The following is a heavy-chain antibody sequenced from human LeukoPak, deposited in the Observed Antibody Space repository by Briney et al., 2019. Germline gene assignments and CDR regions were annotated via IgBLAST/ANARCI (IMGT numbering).Heavy chain of an antibody. CDR3: ARVPNIVVVPADVDFDY. CDR2: IIPIFGTA. Sequence: GASVKVSCKASGGTFSSYAISWVRQAPGQGLEWMGGIIPIFGTANYAQKFQGRVTITADESTSTAYMELSSLRSEDTAVYYCARVPNIVVVPADVDFDYWGQGTLVTVSS. V-gene: IGHV1-69*13. D-gene: IGHD2-2*01. CDR1: GGTFSSYA. J-gene: IGHJ4*02.